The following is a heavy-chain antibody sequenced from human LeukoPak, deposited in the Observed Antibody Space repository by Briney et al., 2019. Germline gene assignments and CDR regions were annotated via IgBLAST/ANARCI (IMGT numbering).Heavy chain of an antibody. D-gene: IGHD6-6*01. CDR1: GGSMSSYY. V-gene: IGHV4-59*12. Sequence: SETLSLTCTVSGGSMSSYYWNWIRQPPGKGLEWIGYIYYSGTTNYNPSLKSRVSMSVDTSKNQFSLKLSSVTAADTALYYCARTRIAARVVWSGYYFDYWGQGTLVTVSS. J-gene: IGHJ4*02. CDR2: IYYSGTT. CDR3: ARTRIAARVVWSGYYFDY.